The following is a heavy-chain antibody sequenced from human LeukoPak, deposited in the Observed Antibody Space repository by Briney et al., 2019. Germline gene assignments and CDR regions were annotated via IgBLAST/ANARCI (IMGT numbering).Heavy chain of an antibody. D-gene: IGHD6-19*01. CDR1: GGSISSSNW. CDR2: IYHSGST. V-gene: IGHV4-4*02. Sequence: SETLSLTCTVSGGSISSSNWWSWVRQPPGKGLEWIGEIYHSGSTNYNPSLKSRVTISVDKSKNQFSLKLSSVTAADTAVYYCARGGSSGWYDRWFDPWGQGTLVTVSP. CDR3: ARGGSSGWYDRWFDP. J-gene: IGHJ5*02.